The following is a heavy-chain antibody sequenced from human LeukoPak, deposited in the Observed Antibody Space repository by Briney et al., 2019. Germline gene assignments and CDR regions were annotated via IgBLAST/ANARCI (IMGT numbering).Heavy chain of an antibody. V-gene: IGHV1-2*02. Sequence: ASVKVSFKASGYTFTGYYMHWVRQAPGQGLEWMGWINPNSGGTNYAQKFQGRVTITRDTSISTAYMELSRLRSDDTAVYYCARVVVAAKGFDPWGQGTLVTVSS. J-gene: IGHJ5*02. CDR1: GYTFTGYY. D-gene: IGHD2-15*01. CDR3: ARVVVAAKGFDP. CDR2: INPNSGGT.